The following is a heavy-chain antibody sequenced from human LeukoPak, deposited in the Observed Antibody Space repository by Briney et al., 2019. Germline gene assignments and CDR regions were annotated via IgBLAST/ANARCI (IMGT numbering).Heavy chain of an antibody. V-gene: IGHV3-21*01. CDR3: LTTVTSYDAFDI. CDR1: GFTFSSYS. Sequence: GGSLRLSCAASGFTFSSYSMNWVRQAPGKGLEWVSSISSSSSYIYYADSVKGRFTISRDNAKNSLYLQMNSLRAEDTAVYYCLTTVTSYDAFDIWGQGTMVTVSS. J-gene: IGHJ3*02. CDR2: ISSSSSYI. D-gene: IGHD4-17*01.